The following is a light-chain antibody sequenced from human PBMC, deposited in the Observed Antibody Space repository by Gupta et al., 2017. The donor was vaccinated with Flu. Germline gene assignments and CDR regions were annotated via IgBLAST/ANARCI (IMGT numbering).Light chain of an antibody. CDR2: DVS. V-gene: IGLV2-11*01. CDR1: SSDVGGYNY. CDR3: CSYAGSYTWV. Sequence: QSALTQPRSVSGSPGQSVTISCTGTSSDVGGYNYVSWYQQHPGKAPKLMIYDVSKRPSEVPDRFSGSKSGNTASLTISGLQAEDEADYYCCSYAGSYTWVFGGGTKLTVL. J-gene: IGLJ3*02.